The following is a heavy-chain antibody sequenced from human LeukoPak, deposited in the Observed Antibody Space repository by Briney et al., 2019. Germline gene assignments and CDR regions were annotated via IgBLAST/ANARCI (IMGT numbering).Heavy chain of an antibody. CDR3: ASSGGDGFSDWYLDL. D-gene: IGHD2-21*02. CDR1: GGSISSSSYY. Sequence: SETLSLTCTVSGGSISSSSYYWGWIRQPPGKGLEWIGSIYYSGSTYYNPSLKSRVTISVDTSKNQFSLKLSSVTAADTAVYYCASSGGDGFSDWYLDLWGRGTLVTVSS. CDR2: IYYSGST. J-gene: IGHJ2*01. V-gene: IGHV4-39*01.